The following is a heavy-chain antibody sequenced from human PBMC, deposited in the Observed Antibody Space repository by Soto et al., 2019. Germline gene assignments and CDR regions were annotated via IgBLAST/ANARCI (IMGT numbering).Heavy chain of an antibody. CDR3: ARHDLLTGSRGY. J-gene: IGHJ4*02. D-gene: IGHD3-9*01. CDR1: GYTFTSYG. Sequence: ASVKVSCKASGYTFTSYGISWVRQAPGQGLEWMGIINPSGGSTSYAQKFQGRVTMTRDTSTSTVYMELSSLRSEDTAVYYCARHDLLTGSRGYWGQGTVVPPAS. CDR2: INPSGGST. V-gene: IGHV1-46*01.